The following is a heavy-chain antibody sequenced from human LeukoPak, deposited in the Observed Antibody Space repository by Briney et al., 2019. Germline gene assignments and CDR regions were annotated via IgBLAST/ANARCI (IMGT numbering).Heavy chain of an antibody. D-gene: IGHD6-13*01. J-gene: IGHJ4*02. CDR1: GYTFTGYY. CDR3: ARDASGIAAAGTTYYFNY. CDR2: INPNSGGT. V-gene: IGHV1-2*06. Sequence: ASVKVSCKASGYTFTGYYMHWVRQAPGQGLEWVGRINPNSGGTNYAQKFQGRVTMTRDTSISTAYMELSRLRSDDTAVYYCARDASGIAAAGTTYYFNYWGQGTLVTVSS.